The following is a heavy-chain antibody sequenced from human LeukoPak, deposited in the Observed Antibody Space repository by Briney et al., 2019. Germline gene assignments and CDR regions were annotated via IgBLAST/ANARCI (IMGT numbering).Heavy chain of an antibody. V-gene: IGHV4-59*01. CDR1: GGSISSDY. D-gene: IGHD3-3*01. CDR2: IYSSGTS. J-gene: IGHJ5*02. CDR3: ARGMYDLQLGAWFDP. Sequence: SETLSLTCTVSGGSISSDYWSWIRQPPGKGLEYIGFIYSSGTSNYNPSLKSRVTMSVDTSKIQLSLKLRSVTAAGTAVYYCARGMYDLQLGAWFDPWGRGTLVTVSS.